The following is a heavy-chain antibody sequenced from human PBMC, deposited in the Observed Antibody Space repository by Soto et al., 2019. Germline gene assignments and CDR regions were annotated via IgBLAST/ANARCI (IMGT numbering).Heavy chain of an antibody. CDR3: AKDRDGSYYFDY. V-gene: IGHV3-23*01. Sequence: GGSLRLSCAASGFTFSSYAMSWVRQAPGKGLEWVSAISGSGGSTYYADSVKGRFTISRDNSKNTLYLQMNSLRAEDTAVYSCAKDRDGSYYFDYWGQGTLVTVSS. J-gene: IGHJ4*02. CDR2: ISGSGGST. D-gene: IGHD1-26*01. CDR1: GFTFSSYA.